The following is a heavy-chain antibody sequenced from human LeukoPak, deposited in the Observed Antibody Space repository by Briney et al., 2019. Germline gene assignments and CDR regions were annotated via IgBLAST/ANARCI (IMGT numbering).Heavy chain of an antibody. CDR3: ARDPYASGNGDEFDF. V-gene: IGHV3-21*01. J-gene: IGHJ4*02. Sequence: PGGSLRLSCVATGFTFSIYNMNWVRQAPGKGLEWVSSISSGSSYISYADSVKGRFTISRDNAKNSLYLQMNSLRAEDTAVYYCARDPYASGNGDEFDFWGREPWSPSPQ. CDR1: GFTFSIYN. D-gene: IGHD3-10*01. CDR2: ISSGSSYI.